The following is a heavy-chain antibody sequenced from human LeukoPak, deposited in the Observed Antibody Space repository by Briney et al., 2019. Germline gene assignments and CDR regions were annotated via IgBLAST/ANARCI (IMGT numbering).Heavy chain of an antibody. J-gene: IGHJ3*02. CDR2: IIPIFGTA. CDR1: GGTFSSYA. CDR3: AREIFGVVLGAFDI. D-gene: IGHD3-3*01. V-gene: IGHV1-69*05. Sequence: SVKVSCKASGGTFSSYAISWVRQAPGQGLEWMGGIIPIFGTANYAQKFQGRVTITTDESTSTAYVELSSLRSEDTAVYYCAREIFGVVLGAFDIWGQGTMVTVSS.